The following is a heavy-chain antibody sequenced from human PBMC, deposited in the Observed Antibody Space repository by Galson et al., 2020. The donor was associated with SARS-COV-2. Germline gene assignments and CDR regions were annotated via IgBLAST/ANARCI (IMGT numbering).Heavy chain of an antibody. V-gene: IGHV4-31*03. D-gene: IGHD3-3*01. J-gene: IGHJ4*02. CDR1: GGSISSGGYY. CDR2: IYYSGST. Sequence: SETLSLTCTVSGGSISSGGYYWSWIRQQPGKGLEWIGYIYYSGSTYYNPSLKSRVTISVDTSKNQFSLKLSSVTAADTAVYYCAGAGLGIFGVVSHFDYLGQGTLVTVSS. CDR3: AGAGLGIFGVVSHFDY.